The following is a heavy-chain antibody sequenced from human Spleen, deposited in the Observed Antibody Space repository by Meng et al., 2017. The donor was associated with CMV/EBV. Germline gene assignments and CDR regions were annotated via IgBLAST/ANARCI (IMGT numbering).Heavy chain of an antibody. Sequence: SETLSLTCAVYGGSFSGYYWSWIRQPPGKGLEWIGEINHSGSTNYNPSLKSRVTISVDTSKNQFSLKLSSVTAADTAVYYCVRDGVTASYYYDYWGQGTVVTVSS. V-gene: IGHV4-34*01. J-gene: IGHJ4*02. D-gene: IGHD5-18*01. CDR2: INHSGST. CDR3: VRDGVTASYYYDY. CDR1: GGSFSGYY.